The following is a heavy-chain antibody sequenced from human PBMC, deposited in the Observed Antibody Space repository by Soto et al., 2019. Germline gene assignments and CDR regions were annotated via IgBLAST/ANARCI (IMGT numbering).Heavy chain of an antibody. D-gene: IGHD2-21*01. CDR1: GFTFSTYN. CDR2: ILSDSSYA. CDR3: VRDPGDGYV. J-gene: IGHJ3*01. Sequence: EVQLVEFGGGLVKPGGSLRLSCAASGFTFSTYNMNWVRQAPGKGLEWVSSILSDSSYAFYADSVKGRFTISRDNAKNSRYLQMNSLRAEDTAVYYGVRDPGDGYVCGQGTMVTVSS. V-gene: IGHV3-21*01.